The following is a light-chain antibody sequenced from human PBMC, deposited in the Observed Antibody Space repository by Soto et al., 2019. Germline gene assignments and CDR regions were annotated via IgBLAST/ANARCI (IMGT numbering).Light chain of an antibody. CDR2: GTS. J-gene: IGKJ2*03. CDR3: QHDNNWPPYS. CDR1: QGVSTN. Sequence: ETVMTQSPDTLSVSPGESATLSCRASQGVSTNLAWFQQKPGQTPRLVLYGTSKRSTGIPARFSGSESGRHFTLTISSLQSEDFGVYYYQHDNNWPPYSFSQGTKVEIK. V-gene: IGKV3-15*01.